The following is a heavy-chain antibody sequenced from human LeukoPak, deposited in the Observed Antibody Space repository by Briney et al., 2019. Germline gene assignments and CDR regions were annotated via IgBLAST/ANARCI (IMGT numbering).Heavy chain of an antibody. J-gene: IGHJ6*02. Sequence: GGSLRLSCAASGFTFSSYAMNWVRQAPGKGLEWVSAISGSGGSTYYADSVKGRFTISRDNSKNTLYLQMNSLRAEDTAVYYCAKDSIAARLDYYYYYGMDVWGQGTTVTVSS. V-gene: IGHV3-23*01. D-gene: IGHD6-6*01. CDR1: GFTFSSYA. CDR2: ISGSGGST. CDR3: AKDSIAARLDYYYYYGMDV.